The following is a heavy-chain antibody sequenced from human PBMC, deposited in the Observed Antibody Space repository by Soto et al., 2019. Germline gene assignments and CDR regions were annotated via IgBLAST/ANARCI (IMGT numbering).Heavy chain of an antibody. CDR2: VYHSGST. Sequence: PSETLSLTCAVSGGSISSGGYSWSWIRQPPGKGLEWIGYVYHSGSTYYNPSLKSRVTISVDRSKNQFSLKLSSVTAADTAAYYCARFIRGGSYNWFDPWGQGTLVTVSS. CDR1: GGSISSGGYS. CDR3: ARFIRGGSYNWFDP. D-gene: IGHD3-10*01. V-gene: IGHV4-30-2*01. J-gene: IGHJ5*02.